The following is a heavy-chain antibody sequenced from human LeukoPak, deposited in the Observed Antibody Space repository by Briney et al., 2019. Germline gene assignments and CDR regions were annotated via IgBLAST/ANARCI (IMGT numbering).Heavy chain of an antibody. V-gene: IGHV4-4*02. CDR3: ARTRTGDPIYYYYYYMDV. J-gene: IGHJ6*03. CDR2: IYHSGST. Sequence: PSETLSLTCAVSGGSISSSNWWSWVRQPPGKGLEWIGEIYHSGSTNYNPSLKSRVTISVDRSKNQFSLKLSSVTAADTAVYYCARTRTGDPIYYYYYYMDVWGKGTTVTVSS. CDR1: GGSISSSNW. D-gene: IGHD7-27*01.